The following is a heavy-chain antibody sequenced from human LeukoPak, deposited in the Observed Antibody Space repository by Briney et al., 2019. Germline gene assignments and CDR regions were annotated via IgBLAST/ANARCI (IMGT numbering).Heavy chain of an antibody. CDR3: AKDQEDRGYPSSFDF. J-gene: IGHJ4*02. CDR1: GFFFSTYV. V-gene: IGHV3-23*01. D-gene: IGHD2-15*01. CDR2: IDGSGATT. Sequence: GGSLRLSCAGSGFFFSTYVMTWVRQAPGKGLEWVSSIDGSGATTYYADSVKGRFTISRDNSKNTVYLQMDSLRVDDTAVYFCAKDQEDRGYPSSFDFWGQGTLVTVSS.